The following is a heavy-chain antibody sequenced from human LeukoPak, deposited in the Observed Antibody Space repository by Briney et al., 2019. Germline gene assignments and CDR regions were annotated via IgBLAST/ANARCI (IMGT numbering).Heavy chain of an antibody. CDR3: ARGLHRHCDGGTCYQAFDY. CDR2: ISYDGSYK. J-gene: IGHJ4*02. Sequence: GGSLRLSCAASGFTFTNYAMHWVRQAPGKGLEWVAGISYDGSYKYYADSVKGRFPISRDSSKNTLYLQMNSLRPENTAVYYCARGLHRHCDGGTCYQAFDYWGQGTLVTVSS. CDR1: GFTFTNYA. V-gene: IGHV3-30*04. D-gene: IGHD2-15*01.